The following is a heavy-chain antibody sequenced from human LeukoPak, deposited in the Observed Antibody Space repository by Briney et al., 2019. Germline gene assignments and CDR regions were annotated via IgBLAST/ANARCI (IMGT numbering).Heavy chain of an antibody. CDR1: GFTFSRYW. Sequence: SGGSLRLSCAASGFTFSRYWMTWVRQAPGKGLEWVANIKQDGSEKNYVDSVKGRFTISRDNAKNSLYLQMSSLRAEDTAVYYCARDVEGSGSYYSPWGQGTRVTVSS. CDR3: ARDVEGSGSYYSP. D-gene: IGHD3-10*01. J-gene: IGHJ4*02. CDR2: IKQDGSEK. V-gene: IGHV3-7*01.